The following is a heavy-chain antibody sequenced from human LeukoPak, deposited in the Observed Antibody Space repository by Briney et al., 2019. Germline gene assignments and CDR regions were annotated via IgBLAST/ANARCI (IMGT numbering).Heavy chain of an antibody. Sequence: PSETLSLTCTVSGGSISSYYWGWVRQPPGKGLEWIGNIFYSGSTYYSPSLKSRVTISLDTPRNHFSLKLTSVPAADTAVYYCAKSNGYGLVDIWGQGTMVTVSS. CDR3: AKSNGYGLVDI. J-gene: IGHJ3*02. CDR2: IFYSGST. D-gene: IGHD3-10*01. V-gene: IGHV4-39*07. CDR1: GGSISSYY.